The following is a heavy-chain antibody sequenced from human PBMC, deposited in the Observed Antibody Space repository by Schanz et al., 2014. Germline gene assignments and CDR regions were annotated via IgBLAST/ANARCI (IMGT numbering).Heavy chain of an antibody. CDR1: GGTFSSYA. Sequence: QVQLVQSGAEVKKPGSSVKVSCKASGGTFSSYAFSWVRQAPGQGLEWMGKIIPILGMENYAQKFQGRVTITADTSTSTAYMELRNLRSDDTAVYYCVRDGDERLVVIFDQWGQGTLVTVSS. D-gene: IGHD3-22*01. V-gene: IGHV1-69*04. J-gene: IGHJ4*02. CDR2: IIPILGME. CDR3: VRDGDERLVVIFDQ.